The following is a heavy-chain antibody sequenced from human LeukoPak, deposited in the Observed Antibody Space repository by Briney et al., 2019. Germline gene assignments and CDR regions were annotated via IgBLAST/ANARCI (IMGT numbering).Heavy chain of an antibody. CDR2: ISGSGGST. Sequence: TGGSLRLSCAASGFTFSSYAMSWVRQAPGKGLEWVSAISGSGGSTYYADSVKGRFTISRDNSKDTLYLQMNSLRAEDTAVYYCAKGPSIVGATGGYWGQGTLVTVS. CDR3: AKGPSIVGATGGY. V-gene: IGHV3-23*01. D-gene: IGHD1-26*01. CDR1: GFTFSSYA. J-gene: IGHJ4*02.